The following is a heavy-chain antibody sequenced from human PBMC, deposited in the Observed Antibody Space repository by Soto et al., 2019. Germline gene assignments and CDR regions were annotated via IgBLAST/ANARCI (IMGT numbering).Heavy chain of an antibody. D-gene: IGHD3-9*01. CDR1: GGSVSSGSYY. CDR3: ARRYFDWFHYYYYYGMDV. Sequence: SETLSLTCTVSGGSVSSGSYYWSWIRQPPGKGLEWIGYTYYSGSTNYNPSLKSRVTISVDTSKNQFSLKLSSVTAADTAVYYCARRYFDWFHYYYYYGMDVWGQGTTVTVSS. J-gene: IGHJ6*02. V-gene: IGHV4-61*01. CDR2: TYYSGST.